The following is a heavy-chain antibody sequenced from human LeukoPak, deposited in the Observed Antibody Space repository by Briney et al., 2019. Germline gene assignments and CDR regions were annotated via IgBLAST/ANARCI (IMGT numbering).Heavy chain of an antibody. D-gene: IGHD6-19*01. CDR1: IFTFGSYW. J-gene: IGHJ4*02. Sequence: QPGGSLRPSCTASIFTFGSYWMSWVRQAPGKGLEWVANINLDGSEKYSVDSVKGRFTISRDNAKNSLYLQMNSLRAEDTAVYYCTTYRSGHYWGQGTLVTVSS. CDR2: INLDGSEK. V-gene: IGHV3-7*02. CDR3: TTYRSGHY.